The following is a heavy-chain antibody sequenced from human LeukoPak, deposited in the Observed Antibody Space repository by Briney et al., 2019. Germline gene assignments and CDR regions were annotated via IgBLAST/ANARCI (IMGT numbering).Heavy chain of an antibody. CDR2: ISSRSSYI. D-gene: IGHD2-15*01. CDR3: ARDFTGVVGYCSGGSCPTLDY. Sequence: PGGSLRLSCAASGFTFSSYSMNWVRQAPGKGLEWVSSISSRSSYIYYADSVKGRFTISRDNAKNSLYLQTNSLRAEDTAVYYCARDFTGVVGYCSGGSCPTLDYWGQGTLVTVSS. CDR1: GFTFSSYS. V-gene: IGHV3-21*01. J-gene: IGHJ4*02.